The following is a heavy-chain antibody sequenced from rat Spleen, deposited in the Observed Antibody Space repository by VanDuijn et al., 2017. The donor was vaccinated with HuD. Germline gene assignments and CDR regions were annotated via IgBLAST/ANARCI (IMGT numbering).Heavy chain of an antibody. CDR3: TRERIAPGGY. V-gene: IGHV5-19*01. CDR2: ISPSGGST. D-gene: IGHD1-2*01. J-gene: IGHJ2*01. CDR1: GFTFSNYG. Sequence: EVQLVESGGGLVQPGRSLKLSCAASGFTFSNYGMHWIRQAPTKGLDWVASISPSGGSTYYRDSVKGRFTISRDNAKSTLYLQMNSLRSEDTATYYCTRERIAPGGYWGQGVMVTVSS.